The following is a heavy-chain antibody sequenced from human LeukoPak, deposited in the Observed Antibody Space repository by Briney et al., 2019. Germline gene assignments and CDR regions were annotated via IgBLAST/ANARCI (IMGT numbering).Heavy chain of an antibody. Sequence: ASVKVSCKASGYTFTDFYMHWVRQAPGQGLEWVGWINPRNGGTNYAQKLQGGVAMTTDTSISTAYMELSSLRSDDTAIYYCARDRSRVAGIYLLDYLGQGTLVTVSS. CDR2: INPRNGGT. V-gene: IGHV1-2*02. D-gene: IGHD6-19*01. CDR1: GYTFTDFY. J-gene: IGHJ4*02. CDR3: ARDRSRVAGIYLLDY.